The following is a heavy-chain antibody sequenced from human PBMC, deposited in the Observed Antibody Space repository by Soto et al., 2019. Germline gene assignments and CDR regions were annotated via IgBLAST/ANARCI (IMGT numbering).Heavy chain of an antibody. CDR1: GYTFTSYG. CDR2: ISPYYGNA. Sequence: ASVKVSCKASGYTFTSYGISWVRQAPGQGLEWMGWISPYYGNANYAQKFQGRVTITADESTSTAYMELSSLRSEDTAVYYCARDRATGYCSSTSCYYPQPFDYWGQGTLVTVSS. J-gene: IGHJ4*02. D-gene: IGHD2-2*01. CDR3: ARDRATGYCSSTSCYYPQPFDY. V-gene: IGHV1-18*01.